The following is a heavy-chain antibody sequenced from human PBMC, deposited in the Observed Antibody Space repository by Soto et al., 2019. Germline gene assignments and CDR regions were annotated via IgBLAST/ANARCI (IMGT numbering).Heavy chain of an antibody. CDR3: ARAGWIQLWFFDY. V-gene: IGHV3-30*03. D-gene: IGHD5-18*01. Sequence: QVQLVESGGGVVQPGRSLRLSCAASGFTFSSYGMHWVRQAPGKGLEWVAVISYDARNKYYADSVKGRFTISRDNSKNTLFLQMNSLRVEDTAVYYCARAGWIQLWFFDYWGQGTLVTVSS. CDR1: GFTFSSYG. CDR2: ISYDARNK. J-gene: IGHJ4*02.